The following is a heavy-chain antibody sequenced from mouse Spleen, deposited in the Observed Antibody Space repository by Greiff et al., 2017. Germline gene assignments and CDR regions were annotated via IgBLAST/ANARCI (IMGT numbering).Heavy chain of an antibody. CDR3: ARRGGYAMDY. V-gene: IGHV5-9-1*01. CDR1: GFTFSRYA. Sequence: EVKLMESGGGLVKPGGSLKLSCAASGFTFSRYAMSWVRQTPEKRLEWVATISSGGSYTYYPDSVKGRFTISRDNAKNTLYLQMSSLRSEDTAMYYCARRGGYAMDYWGQGTSVTVSS. CDR2: ISSGGSYT. J-gene: IGHJ4*01.